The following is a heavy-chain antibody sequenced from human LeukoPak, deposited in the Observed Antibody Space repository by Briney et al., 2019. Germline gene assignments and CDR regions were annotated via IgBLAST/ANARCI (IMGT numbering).Heavy chain of an antibody. Sequence: TSETLSLTCAVYIDSFSNYHWNSIRQTPAKRMEWIGEVNESGGTNISPSLRSRVTISVDTSKNQFSLKLSSVTAADTAVYYCARATNYEQLGDWGQGTLVTVSS. CDR2: VNESGGT. J-gene: IGHJ4*02. D-gene: IGHD1-1*01. CDR1: IDSFSNYH. V-gene: IGHV4-34*01. CDR3: ARATNYEQLGD.